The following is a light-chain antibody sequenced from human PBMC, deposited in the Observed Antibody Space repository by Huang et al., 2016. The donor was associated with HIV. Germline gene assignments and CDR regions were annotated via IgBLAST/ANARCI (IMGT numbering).Light chain of an antibody. CDR3: QQYDNWPLT. Sequence: EIVMTQSPATLSVSPGERATLSCRASQSVSSNLAWYQQKPGQTPRLLSYDASTRATAIPARVSGSGSGTEFTLTHNSLQSEDFAVYYCQQYDNWPLTFGGGTKVEIK. V-gene: IGKV3-15*01. CDR1: QSVSSN. CDR2: DAS. J-gene: IGKJ4*01.